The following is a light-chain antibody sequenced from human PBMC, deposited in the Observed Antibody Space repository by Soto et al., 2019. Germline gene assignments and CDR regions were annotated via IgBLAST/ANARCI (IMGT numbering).Light chain of an antibody. J-gene: IGLJ1*01. CDR1: TSDVGAYNY. Sequence: QSALTQPASVSGSPGQSITISCTGSTSDVGAYNYVSWYKHHPGQAPQLMIYEVSNRPSGVSNRFSGSKSGNTASLTISGLQADDEGDYYCSSKTSSSSPFVCGTGTKVTVL. CDR3: SSKTSSSSPFV. CDR2: EVS. V-gene: IGLV2-14*01.